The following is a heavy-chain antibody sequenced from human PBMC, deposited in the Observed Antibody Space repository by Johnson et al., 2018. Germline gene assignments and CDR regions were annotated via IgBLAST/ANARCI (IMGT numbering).Heavy chain of an antibody. CDR1: GFTFSSYG. J-gene: IGHJ6*02. Sequence: QVQLVQSGGGVVQPGRSLRLSCAASGFTFSSYGMHWVRQAPGKGLEWVAVIWYDGSNKYYADSVKGRFTISRDNSKNTLYLQMNSLRAEDTAVDYCARDVSGIVVVPAAIRGYYYYGMDVWGQGTTVTVSS. CDR2: IWYDGSNK. V-gene: IGHV3-33*01. D-gene: IGHD2-2*02. CDR3: ARDVSGIVVVPAAIRGYYYYGMDV.